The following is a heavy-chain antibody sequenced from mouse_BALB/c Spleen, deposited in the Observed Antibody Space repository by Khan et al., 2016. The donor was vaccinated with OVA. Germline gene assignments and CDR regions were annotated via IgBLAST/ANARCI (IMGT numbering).Heavy chain of an antibody. D-gene: IGHD2-10*02. J-gene: IGHJ3*01. V-gene: IGHV1-61*01. Sequence: QVQLQQSGAELVRPGASVKLSCKASGYTFTSYWMNWVKQRPGHGLEWIGRIDPSDSETHYNQMFKDKATLTVDKSSSTAYMQLSSLTSEDSAVYYCTKREKYGYYPSWVAYWGQGTLVTVSA. CDR1: GYTFTSYW. CDR3: TKREKYGYYPSWVAY. CDR2: IDPSDSET.